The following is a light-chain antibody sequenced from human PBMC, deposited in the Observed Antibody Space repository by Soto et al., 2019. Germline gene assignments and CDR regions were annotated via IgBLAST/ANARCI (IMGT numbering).Light chain of an antibody. CDR3: LQYDTSPLT. CDR2: DAS. J-gene: IGKJ4*01. V-gene: IGKV3-11*01. CDR1: QSVSSY. Sequence: EIVLTQSPATLSLSPGERATLSCRASQSVSSYLAWYQQKPGQAPRLLIYDASNRATGIPARFSGSGSGTDFTLTISSLDPEDFAVYYCLQYDTSPLTFGGGTKVDIK.